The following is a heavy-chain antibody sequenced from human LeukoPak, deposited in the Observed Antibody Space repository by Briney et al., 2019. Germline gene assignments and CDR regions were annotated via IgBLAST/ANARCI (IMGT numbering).Heavy chain of an antibody. V-gene: IGHV3-21*01. CDR2: ISSSSSYI. CDR1: GFTFSSYS. Sequence: GGSLRLSCAASGFTFSSYSMNWVRQAPGKGLEWVSSISSSSSYIYYADSVKGRFTISRDNAKNSLYLQMNSLRAEDTAVYYCARDRGAIKRQVGRNYYLDYWGQGTLFTVSS. CDR3: ARDRGAIKRQVGRNYYLDY. D-gene: IGHD1-26*01. J-gene: IGHJ4*01.